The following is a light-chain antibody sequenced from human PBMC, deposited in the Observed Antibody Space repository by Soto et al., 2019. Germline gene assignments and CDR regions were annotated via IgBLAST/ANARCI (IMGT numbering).Light chain of an antibody. CDR1: QSVGNN. Sequence: EIVMTQSPATLSVSPGERATLSCRASQSVGNNLAWYQQRPGQAPRLLIYAASTRATGIPARFSGSGSGTEFTLTISSLQSEDFAIYYCQRYNNWPLTFGGGTKVESK. V-gene: IGKV3-15*01. CDR2: AAS. CDR3: QRYNNWPLT. J-gene: IGKJ4*01.